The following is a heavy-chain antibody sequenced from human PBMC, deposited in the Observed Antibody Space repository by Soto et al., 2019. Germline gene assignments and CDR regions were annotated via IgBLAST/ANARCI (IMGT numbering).Heavy chain of an antibody. Sequence: EVQLLESGGGLVQPGGSLRLSCAASGFTFSSYAMSWVRQAPGKGLEWVSAISGSGGSTYYADSVKGRFTISRDNSKNTLYLQMNSLRAEDTAVYYCAKDRGIAARRGNWFDPWGQGTLVTVSS. CDR3: AKDRGIAARRGNWFDP. V-gene: IGHV3-23*01. CDR1: GFTFSSYA. D-gene: IGHD6-6*01. CDR2: ISGSGGST. J-gene: IGHJ5*02.